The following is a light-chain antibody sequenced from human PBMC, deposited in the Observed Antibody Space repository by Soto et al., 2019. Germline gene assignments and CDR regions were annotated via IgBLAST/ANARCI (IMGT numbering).Light chain of an antibody. CDR1: QSVLYSSNNKNY. J-gene: IGKJ1*01. CDR2: WAS. V-gene: IGKV4-1*01. Sequence: DIVMTQSPDSLAVSLGERATINCKSSQSVLYSSNNKNYLAWYQQKPGQPPKLLISWASTREFGVPDRFSGSGSGTDLTLTISSLQAEDVAVYYCQQYYGSPPRTFGQGTKVEIK. CDR3: QQYYGSPPRT.